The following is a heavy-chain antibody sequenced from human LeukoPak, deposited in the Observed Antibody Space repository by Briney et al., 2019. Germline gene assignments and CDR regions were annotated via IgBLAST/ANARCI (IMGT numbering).Heavy chain of an antibody. J-gene: IGHJ3*02. D-gene: IGHD6-6*01. CDR1: GGSISSSSYY. Sequence: SETLSLTCTVSGGSISSSSYYWGWIRQPPGKGLEWIGSTYYSGSTYYNPSLKSRVTISVDTSKNQFSLKLSSVTAADTAVYYCATFPASQGAARPLLYSLDIWGQGTMVTVSS. CDR2: TYYSGST. V-gene: IGHV4-39*07. CDR3: ATFPASQGAARPLLYSLDI.